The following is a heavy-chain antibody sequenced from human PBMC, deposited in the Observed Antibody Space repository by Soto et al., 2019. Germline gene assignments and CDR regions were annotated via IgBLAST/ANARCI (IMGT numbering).Heavy chain of an antibody. J-gene: IGHJ3*02. CDR1: GGSISSGGYY. V-gene: IGHV4-31*03. CDR3: ARYHGKYDYIWGSYRGDAFDI. Sequence: PSETLSLTCTVSGGSISSGGYYWSWIRQHPGKGLEWIGYIYYSGSTYYNPSLKSRVTISVDTSKNQFSLKLSSVTAADTAVYYCARYHGKYDYIWGSYRGDAFDIWGQGTMVTVSS. D-gene: IGHD3-16*02. CDR2: IYYSGST.